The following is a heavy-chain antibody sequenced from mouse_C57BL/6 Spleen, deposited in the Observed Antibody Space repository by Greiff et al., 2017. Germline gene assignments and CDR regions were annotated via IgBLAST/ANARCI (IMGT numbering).Heavy chain of an antibody. CDR1: GYTFTDYN. D-gene: IGHD1-1*01. Sequence: VQLQQSGPELVKPGASVKIPCKASGYTFTDYNMDWVKQSHGKSLEWIGDINPNNGGTIYNQKFKGKATLTVDKSSSTAYMELRSLTSEDTAVYYCARGPNYYGSSYDYAMDYWGQGTSVTVSS. CDR3: ARGPNYYGSSYDYAMDY. CDR2: INPNNGGT. V-gene: IGHV1-18*01. J-gene: IGHJ4*01.